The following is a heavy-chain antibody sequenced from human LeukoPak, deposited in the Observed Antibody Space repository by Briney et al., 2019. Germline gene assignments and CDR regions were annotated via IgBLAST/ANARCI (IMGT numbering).Heavy chain of an antibody. J-gene: IGHJ4*02. D-gene: IGHD5-18*01. CDR2: ISYDGSNK. Sequence: TGGSLRRSCAASGFTFSSYAMHWVRQAPGKGLEWVAVISYDGSNKYYADSVNGRFTISRDKSKNTLYLQMNSLRAEDTALYFCAKRLGYGLSVSPFDYWGQGTLVTVSS. CDR3: AKRLGYGLSVSPFDY. CDR1: GFTFSSYA. V-gene: IGHV3-30*18.